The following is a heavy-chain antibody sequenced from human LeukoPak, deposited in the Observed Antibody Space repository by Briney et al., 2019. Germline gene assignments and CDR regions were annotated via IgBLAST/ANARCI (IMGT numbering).Heavy chain of an antibody. V-gene: IGHV1-69*04. CDR1: GGTFSSYA. D-gene: IGHD2-21*01. CDR3: ARWLGADCGGDCYDY. Sequence: SVKVSCKASGGTFSSYAINWVRQAPGQGLEWMGRIIPIFGIANYAQKFQGRVTITADKSTSTAYMELSSLRSEDTAVYYCARWLGADCGGDCYDYWGQGTLVTVS. J-gene: IGHJ4*02. CDR2: IIPIFGIA.